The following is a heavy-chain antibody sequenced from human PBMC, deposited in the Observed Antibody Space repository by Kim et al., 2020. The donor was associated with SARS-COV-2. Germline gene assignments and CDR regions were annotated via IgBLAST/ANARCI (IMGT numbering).Heavy chain of an antibody. J-gene: IGHJ4*02. CDR2: IKQDGSEK. CDR1: GFTFSSYW. Sequence: GGSLRLSCAASGFTFSSYWMSWVRQAPGKGLEWVANIKQDGSEKYYVDSVKGRFTISRDNAKNSLYLQMNSLRAEDTAVYYCARDPWSSGWSNDDYWGQGTLVTVSS. V-gene: IGHV3-7*03. D-gene: IGHD6-19*01. CDR3: ARDPWSSGWSNDDY.